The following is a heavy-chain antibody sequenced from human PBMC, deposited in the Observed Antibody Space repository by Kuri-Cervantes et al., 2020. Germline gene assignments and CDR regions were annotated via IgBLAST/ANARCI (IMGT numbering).Heavy chain of an antibody. V-gene: IGHV3-9*01. CDR3: ARLDDYGDYGDY. CDR1: GFTFDDYA. D-gene: IGHD4-17*01. CDR2: ISWNSGSI. J-gene: IGHJ4*02. Sequence: SLKISCAASGFTFDDYAMHWVRQAPGKGLEWVSGISWNSGSIGYADSVKGRFTISRDNAKNSLYLQMNSLRAEDTAVYYCARLDDYGDYGDYWGQGTLVTVSS.